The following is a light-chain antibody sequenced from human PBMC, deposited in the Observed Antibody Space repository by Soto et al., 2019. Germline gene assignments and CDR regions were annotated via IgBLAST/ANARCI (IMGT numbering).Light chain of an antibody. CDR3: CSYAGSSTL. J-gene: IGLJ2*01. CDR2: DVS. V-gene: IGLV2-11*01. Sequence: QSALTQPRSVSGSPGQSVTISCTGTSSDVGGYNFVSWYQQYPGKVPKLIIYDVSLRPSGVPDRFSASKSDNTASLTISGLQAEDEADYYCCSYAGSSTLFGGGTKLTVL. CDR1: SSDVGGYNF.